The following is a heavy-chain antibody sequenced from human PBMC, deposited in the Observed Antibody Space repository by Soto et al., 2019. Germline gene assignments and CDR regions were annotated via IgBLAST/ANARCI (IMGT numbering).Heavy chain of an antibody. V-gene: IGHV3-23*01. CDR1: GFTFSNYA. CDR3: VSLLGDVTTFQY. Sequence: GGSLRLSCAASGFTFSNYAMSWVRQAPGKGLEWVSTLSGSGGSTYYADSVKGRFTISRDNSKNTLYLQMNSLRAEDTAVYYCVSLLGDVTTFQYWGQGTLVTVSS. CDR2: LSGSGGST. D-gene: IGHD3-10*01. J-gene: IGHJ4*02.